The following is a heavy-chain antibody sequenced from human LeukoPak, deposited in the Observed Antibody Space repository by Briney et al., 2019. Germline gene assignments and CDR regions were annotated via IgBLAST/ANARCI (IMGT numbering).Heavy chain of an antibody. J-gene: IGHJ4*02. Sequence: ASVKVSCKASGYTFTGYYMHWVRQAPGQGLEWMGWINPNSGDTDYAQKFQGRVTMTRDTSISTAYMELSRLRSDDTAVYYCARGGALSGGSWHFDYSGQGTLVTVSS. CDR3: ARGGALSGGSWHFDY. CDR2: INPNSGDT. V-gene: IGHV1-2*02. D-gene: IGHD2-15*01. CDR1: GYTFTGYY.